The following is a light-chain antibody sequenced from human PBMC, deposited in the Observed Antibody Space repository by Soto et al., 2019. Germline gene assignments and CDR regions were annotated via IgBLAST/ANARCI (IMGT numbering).Light chain of an antibody. CDR3: QQYNNWPFT. Sequence: EIVMTQSPATLSVSPGETTRLSCRASQSSNSDVAWYQQKVGQTPRLLIHGASTRATGIAARFSGSGSGTEFTLTISGLQSEDFATYYCQQYNNWPFTFGGGTRLEI. V-gene: IGKV3D-15*01. J-gene: IGKJ5*01. CDR1: QSSNSD. CDR2: GAS.